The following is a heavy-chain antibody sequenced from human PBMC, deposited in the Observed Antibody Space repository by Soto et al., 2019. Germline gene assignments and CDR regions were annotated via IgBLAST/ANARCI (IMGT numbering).Heavy chain of an antibody. CDR3: ARVGLEGFWSGYYTFDY. CDR2: IYYSGST. V-gene: IGHV4-59*01. CDR1: GGSISSYY. D-gene: IGHD3-3*01. Sequence: SETLSLTCTVSGGSISSYYWSWIRQPPGKGLEWIGYIYYSGSTNYNPSLKSRVTISVDTSKNQFSLKLSSVTAADTALYYCARVGLEGFWSGYYTFDYWGQGTLVTVSS. J-gene: IGHJ4*02.